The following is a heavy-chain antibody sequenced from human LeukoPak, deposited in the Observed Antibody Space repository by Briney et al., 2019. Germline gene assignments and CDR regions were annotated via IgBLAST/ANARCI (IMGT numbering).Heavy chain of an antibody. D-gene: IGHD3-10*01. CDR2: IRYDGSNK. V-gene: IGHV3-30*02. CDR3: AKDPWVARGVTLDY. Sequence: GGSLRLSCAASGFTFSSYGMHWVRQAPGKGLEWVAFIRYDGSNKYYADSVKGRFTISRDNSKNTLYLQMNSLRAEDTAVYYCAKDPWVARGVTLDYWGQGTLVTVSS. CDR1: GFTFSSYG. J-gene: IGHJ4*02.